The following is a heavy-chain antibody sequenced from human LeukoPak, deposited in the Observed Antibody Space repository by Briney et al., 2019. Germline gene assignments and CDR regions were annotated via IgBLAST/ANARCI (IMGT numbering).Heavy chain of an antibody. CDR1: GVSFDDYY. CDR3: TRMTTGHDY. Sequence: SETLSLTCAVSGVSFDDYYWSWVRQTPGKGLEWIGEINHSGYTNDSPSLKSRVTLSIDTSRKQFSLNLRSVTVADAGIYSCTRMTTGHDYWGQGTLVTVSS. V-gene: IGHV4-34*01. CDR2: INHSGYT. J-gene: IGHJ4*02. D-gene: IGHD4-17*01.